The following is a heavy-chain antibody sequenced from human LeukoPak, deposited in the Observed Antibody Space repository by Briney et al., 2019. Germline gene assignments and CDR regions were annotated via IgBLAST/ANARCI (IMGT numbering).Heavy chain of an antibody. CDR3: ARDPLVEMATRDY. J-gene: IGHJ4*02. CDR1: GRNLGSYW. D-gene: IGHD1-14*01. V-gene: IGHV3-74*01. CDR2: LSGDGTIT. Sequence: GGSLRLSCVASGRNLGSYWMHWVRQAPGKGLVWVARLSGDGTITRYADSVKGRFTISRDNSKNTVYLQLNSLRVEDTAVYFCARDPLVEMATRDYWGLGTLVTVSS.